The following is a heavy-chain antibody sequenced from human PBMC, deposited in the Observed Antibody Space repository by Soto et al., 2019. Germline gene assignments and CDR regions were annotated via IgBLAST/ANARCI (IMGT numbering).Heavy chain of an antibody. D-gene: IGHD3-10*01. V-gene: IGHV1-69*01. CDR2: IIPIFGTA. CDR1: GGTFSSYS. Sequence: QVQLVQSGAEVKKPGSSVKVSCKASGGTFSSYSINWVRQAPGQGLEWMGEIIPIFGTANYAQKFEGRVTSTADEPTRTAYMELSSLRSEDTAMNYSAEDGWRQSGGIDYWCQGTLVTVTS. CDR3: AEDGWRQSGGIDY. J-gene: IGHJ4*02.